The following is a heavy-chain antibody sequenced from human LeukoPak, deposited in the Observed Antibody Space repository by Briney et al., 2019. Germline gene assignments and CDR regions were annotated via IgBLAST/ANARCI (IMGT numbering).Heavy chain of an antibody. J-gene: IGHJ5*02. CDR2: IYYSGST. D-gene: IGHD3-10*01. CDR1: GGSISSSSYY. Sequence: SETLSLTCTVSGGSISSSSYYWGWLRQPPGKGLEWIGSIYYSGSTYYNPSLKSRVTISVDTSKNQFSLKLSSVTAADTAVYYCARGLWFGGFDPWGQGTLVTVSS. CDR3: ARGLWFGGFDP. V-gene: IGHV4-39*07.